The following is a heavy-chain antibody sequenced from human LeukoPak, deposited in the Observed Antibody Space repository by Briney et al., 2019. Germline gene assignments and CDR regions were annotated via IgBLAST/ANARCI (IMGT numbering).Heavy chain of an antibody. CDR3: ARNTLWFGELSNDAFDI. D-gene: IGHD3-10*01. CDR1: GGSISSYY. CDR2: IYYSGST. Sequence: PSETLSLTCTVSGGSISSYYWSWIRQPPGKGLEWIGYIYYSGSTNYNPSLKSRVTISVDTSKNQFSLKLSSVAAADTAVYYCARNTLWFGELSNDAFDIWGQGTMVTVSS. V-gene: IGHV4-59*01. J-gene: IGHJ3*02.